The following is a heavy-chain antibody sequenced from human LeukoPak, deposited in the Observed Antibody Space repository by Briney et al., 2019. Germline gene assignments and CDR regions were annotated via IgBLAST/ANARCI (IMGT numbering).Heavy chain of an antibody. CDR2: FHFSGST. Sequence: SETLSLTCSVSGASATMGSYYWAWIRQPPGKGLEWIGTFHFSGSTYYNPSLKSRVTISVDTSKNSVSLMLKSVTAADTAVYFCARPVQDYDKGTFFYFFDFWGQGILVTVSS. V-gene: IGHV4-39*01. CDR3: ARPVQDYDKGTFFYFFDF. D-gene: IGHD3-22*01. CDR1: GASATMGSYY. J-gene: IGHJ4*02.